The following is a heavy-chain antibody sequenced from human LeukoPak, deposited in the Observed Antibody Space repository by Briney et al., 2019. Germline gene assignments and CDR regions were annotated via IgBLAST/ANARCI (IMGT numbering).Heavy chain of an antibody. CDR1: GFTFSSYA. J-gene: IGHJ4*02. V-gene: IGHV3-23*01. CDR3: AKVQYCGGDCYSGFDY. CDR2: ISGSGGST. D-gene: IGHD2-21*02. Sequence: PGGSLRLSCAASGFTFSSYAMSWVRQAPGKGLEWVSAISGSGGSTYYADSVKGRFTISRDNSKNTLYLQMNSLRAEDTAVYYCAKVQYCGGDCYSGFDYWGQGTLVTVSS.